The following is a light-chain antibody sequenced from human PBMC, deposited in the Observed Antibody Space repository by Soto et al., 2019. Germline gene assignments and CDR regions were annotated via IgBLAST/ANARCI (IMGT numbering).Light chain of an antibody. J-gene: IGKJ3*01. CDR1: QGISSA. CDR2: DAS. Sequence: AIQLTQSPSSLSASVGDRVTITCRASQGISSALAWYQQKPGKAHKLLIYDASRLESGVPSRFSGSGSGTDFTLTIRILQPEDFATYYCQQFNSYLPTFGPGTKVDIK. V-gene: IGKV1-13*02. CDR3: QQFNSYLPT.